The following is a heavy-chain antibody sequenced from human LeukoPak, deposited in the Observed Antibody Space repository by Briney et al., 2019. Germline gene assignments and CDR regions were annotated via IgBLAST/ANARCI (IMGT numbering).Heavy chain of an antibody. V-gene: IGHV3-48*04. CDR1: GFVFISCS. Sequence: GGALRLSSPASGFVFISCSIIWVRRRPAKKEEWVSYISSSSTIDYAYAEYGQFTISRDNDKNSLYLQMYSRRAEDTAGDYCALLAFDYWGQGTRVTVSS. CDR3: ALLAFDY. CDR2: ISSSSTI. D-gene: IGHD2-15*01. J-gene: IGHJ4*02.